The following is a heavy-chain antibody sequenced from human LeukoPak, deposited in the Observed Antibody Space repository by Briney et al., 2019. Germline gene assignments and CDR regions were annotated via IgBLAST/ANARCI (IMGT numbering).Heavy chain of an antibody. CDR1: GGSVSSGSYY. CDR2: IYYSGST. D-gene: IGHD5-12*01. V-gene: IGHV4-61*01. CDR3: ARGPLDSGYTYFDY. Sequence: SETLSLTCTVSGGSVSSGSYYWSWIRQPPGKGLEWIGYIYYSGSTNYNPSLKSRVTISADTSKNQFSLKLSSVTAADTAVYYCARGPLDSGYTYFDYWGQGTLVSVAS. J-gene: IGHJ4*02.